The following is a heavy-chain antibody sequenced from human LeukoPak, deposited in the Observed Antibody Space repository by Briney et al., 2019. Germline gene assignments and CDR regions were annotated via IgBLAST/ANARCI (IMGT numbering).Heavy chain of an antibody. V-gene: IGHV3-23*01. CDR1: GFTFSSHA. D-gene: IGHD3-10*01. CDR2: ISSGGGTT. Sequence: GGSLRLSCAASGFTFSSHAMSWVRQAPWKGLEWVSRISSGGGTTDYTDSVKGRFTISRDTSKNTLYLQMNSLRAEDTAVYYCAKDRSGSGYFDYWGQGTLVTVSS. J-gene: IGHJ4*02. CDR3: AKDRSGSGYFDY.